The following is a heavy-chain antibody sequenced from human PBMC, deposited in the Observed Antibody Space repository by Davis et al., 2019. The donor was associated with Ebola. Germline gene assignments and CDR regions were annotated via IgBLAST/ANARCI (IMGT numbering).Heavy chain of an antibody. V-gene: IGHV3-74*01. CDR1: GFTFSSYW. CDR3: AKGSFGVVTSPFDY. J-gene: IGHJ4*02. CDR2: INSDGSST. Sequence: PGGSLRLSCAASGFTFSSYWMHWVRQAPGKGLVWVSRINSDGSSTSYADSVKGRFTISRDNAKNTLYLQMNSLRAEDTALYYCAKGSFGVVTSPFDYWGQGTLVTVSS. D-gene: IGHD3-3*01.